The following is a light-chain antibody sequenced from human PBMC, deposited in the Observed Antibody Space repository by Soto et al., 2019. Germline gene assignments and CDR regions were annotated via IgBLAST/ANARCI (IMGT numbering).Light chain of an antibody. CDR1: QSVSSN. CDR2: GAS. CDR3: QQYNNRT. J-gene: IGKJ1*01. Sequence: EIVMTQSPATLSVSPGERATISCRASQSVSSNLAWYQQKPGQAPRLLIYGASTRATGIPARFSGSGSGTEFTLTISSLQSEDFAVYYCQQYNNRTFGQGTKVEIK. V-gene: IGKV3-15*01.